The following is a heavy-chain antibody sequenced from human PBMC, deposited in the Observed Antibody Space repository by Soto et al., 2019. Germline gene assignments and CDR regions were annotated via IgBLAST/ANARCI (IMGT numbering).Heavy chain of an antibody. D-gene: IGHD2-21*01. CDR2: IYHAGSP. CDR3: ARASSCRCDFDI. Sequence: QVQLQESGPGLVKPSGTLSLTCAVSGGSIRSSSWWTWLRQSPGKGLEWIGEIYHAGSPNYNTSFQSRFTISEDTSKYLFSLRLTSVAASDTAIYYCARASSCRCDFDIWGQGTAVTVSS. J-gene: IGHJ3*02. CDR1: GGSIRSSSW. V-gene: IGHV4-4*02.